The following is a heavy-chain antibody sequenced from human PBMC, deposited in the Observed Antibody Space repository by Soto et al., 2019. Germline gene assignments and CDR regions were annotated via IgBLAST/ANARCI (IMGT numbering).Heavy chain of an antibody. CDR2: IYYSGST. D-gene: IGHD6-19*01. CDR3: ARRYGRIAVAQLRFDP. V-gene: IGHV4-39*01. Sequence: SETLSLTCTVSGGSISSSSYYWGWIRQPPGKGLEWIGSIYYSGSTYYNPSLKSRVTISVDTSKNQFSLKLSSVTAADTAVYYCARRYGRIAVAQLRFDPWGQGTLVTVSS. CDR1: GGSISSSSYY. J-gene: IGHJ5*02.